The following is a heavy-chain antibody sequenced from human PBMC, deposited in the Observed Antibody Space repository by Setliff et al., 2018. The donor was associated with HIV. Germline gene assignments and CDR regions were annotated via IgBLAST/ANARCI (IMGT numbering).Heavy chain of an antibody. Sequence: PSETLSLTCTVSGDSINSYYWSWIRQPAGKGLDWIGRIYTSGTPNYNPSLKRRVTMSLDTSKNQFSLKLTSVTAADTAVYYCARVHSSSWYYFDYWGQGTLVTVSS. CDR3: ARVHSSSWYYFDY. V-gene: IGHV4-4*07. J-gene: IGHJ4*02. CDR1: GDSINSYY. CDR2: IYTSGTP. D-gene: IGHD6-13*01.